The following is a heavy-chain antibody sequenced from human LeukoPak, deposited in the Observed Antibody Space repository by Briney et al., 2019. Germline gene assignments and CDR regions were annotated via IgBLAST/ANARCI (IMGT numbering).Heavy chain of an antibody. Sequence: PGGSLKLSCAASGFTFSGSAMHWVRQASGKGLEWVGRIRGKANSYATAYAASVKGRFTISRDDSKNTAYLQMNSLKTEDTAVYYCTYAFWSGYYTRNFDYWGQGTLVTASS. V-gene: IGHV3-73*01. CDR1: GFTFSGSA. CDR3: TYAFWSGYYTRNFDY. D-gene: IGHD3-3*01. J-gene: IGHJ4*02. CDR2: IRGKANSYAT.